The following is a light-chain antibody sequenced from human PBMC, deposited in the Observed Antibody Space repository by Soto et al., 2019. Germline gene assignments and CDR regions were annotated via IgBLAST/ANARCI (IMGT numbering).Light chain of an antibody. J-gene: IGLJ3*02. CDR3: QSYDSSLTAWV. CDR1: SSNIGSNY. V-gene: IGLV1-40*01. Sequence: QSVLTQPPSVSAAPGQRVTISCSGSSSNIGSNYVSWYQQLPGTAPKLLIYRNVNRPSGVPDRFSGSKSGASASLAITGLQAEDETDYYCQSYDSSLTAWVFGGGTKLTVL. CDR2: RNV.